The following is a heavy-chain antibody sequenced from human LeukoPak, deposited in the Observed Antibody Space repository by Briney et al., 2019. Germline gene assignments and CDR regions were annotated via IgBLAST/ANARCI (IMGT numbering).Heavy chain of an antibody. J-gene: IGHJ4*02. Sequence: GGSLRLSREASGFTFSTYNMNWVRQAPGKGLEWISYISSSSNAISYGDSVKGRFTFSRDNAKNLLYLQMNSLRAEDTAIYYCARGDFAYWGQGTLVTVSS. V-gene: IGHV3-48*04. CDR1: GFTFSTYN. CDR3: ARGDFAY. CDR2: ISSSSNAI.